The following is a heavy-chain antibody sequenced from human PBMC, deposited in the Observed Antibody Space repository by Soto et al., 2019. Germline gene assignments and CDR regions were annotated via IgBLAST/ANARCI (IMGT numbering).Heavy chain of an antibody. CDR3: ASTPRHHSSSFLYYYYGMDV. CDR2: IDPSDSYT. V-gene: IGHV5-10-1*01. Sequence: GESLKISCKGSGYSFTSYWISWVRQMPGKGLEWMGRIDPSDSYTNYSPSFQGHVTISADKSISNAYLQWSSLKASDTAMYYCASTPRHHSSSFLYYYYGMDVWGQGSTVTVSS. J-gene: IGHJ6*02. CDR1: GYSFTSYW. D-gene: IGHD6-6*01.